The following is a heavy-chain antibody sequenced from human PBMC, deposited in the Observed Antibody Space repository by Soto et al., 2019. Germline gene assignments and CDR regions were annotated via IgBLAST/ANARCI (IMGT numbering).Heavy chain of an antibody. V-gene: IGHV4-59*01. CDR3: ARRGYGPGFPYYYGMDV. CDR2: IYYSGST. Sequence: PSEILSLTCTVSGGSMSSYYWSWIRQPPGKGLEWIGYIYYSGSTNYNPSLKSRVTMSVDTPKNQFSLKLSSVTAADTAVYYCARRGYGPGFPYYYGMDVWGQGTTVNVSS. CDR1: GGSMSSYY. J-gene: IGHJ6*02. D-gene: IGHD3-10*01.